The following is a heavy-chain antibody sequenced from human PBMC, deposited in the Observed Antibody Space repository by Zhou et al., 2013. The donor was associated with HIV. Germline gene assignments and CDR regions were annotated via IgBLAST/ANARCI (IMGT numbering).Heavy chain of an antibody. CDR2: LNPKSGIV. CDR1: GYTFTNYY. V-gene: IGHV1-46*01. D-gene: IGHD3-10*01. CDR3: ARESNASGKGRSVDF. J-gene: IGHJ4*02. Sequence: QVHLVQSGPELKKPGASVKVSCKTSGYTFTNYYVYWLRQAPGQGLEVMGILNPKSGIVNYVERFQAKVIMTRDTSTSTVYLWLSSLTSDDTATYYCARESNASGKGRSVDFWGQGTRLIVSS.